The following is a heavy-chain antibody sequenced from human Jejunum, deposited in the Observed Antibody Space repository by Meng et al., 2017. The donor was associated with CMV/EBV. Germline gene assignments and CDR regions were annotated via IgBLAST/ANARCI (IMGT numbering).Heavy chain of an antibody. Sequence: CKSSGYTFTGYYIHWVRQAPGQGLEWMGWINPNSGDTNYAQKFQGWVTMTRDTSISTAYMELTRLTSYDTGVYYCVRQDITSWDFDFWGQGTLVTVSS. V-gene: IGHV1-2*04. D-gene: IGHD2-15*01. CDR1: GYTFTGYY. J-gene: IGHJ4*02. CDR3: VRQDITSWDFDF. CDR2: INPNSGDT.